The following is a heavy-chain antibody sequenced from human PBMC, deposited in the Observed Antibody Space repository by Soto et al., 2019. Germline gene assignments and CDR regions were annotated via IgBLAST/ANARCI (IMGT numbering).Heavy chain of an antibody. CDR3: ARGARRYDFWTPTTYYDYYGLDV. CDR1: GGTFSSYA. CDR2: IIPIFGTA. J-gene: IGHJ6*02. V-gene: IGHV1-69*13. D-gene: IGHD3-3*01. Sequence: SVKVSCKASGGTFSSYAISWVRQAPGQGLEWMGGIIPIFGTANYAQKFQGRVTITADESTSTAYMELSSLRSEDTAVYYCARGARRYDFWTPTTYYDYYGLDVWGQGTTVTVSS.